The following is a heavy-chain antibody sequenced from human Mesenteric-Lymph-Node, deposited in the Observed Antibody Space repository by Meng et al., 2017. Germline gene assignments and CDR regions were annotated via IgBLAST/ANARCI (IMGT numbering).Heavy chain of an antibody. CDR3: AKKGSSSWRPLLRLSVMFDP. CDR1: GFTFSSYA. CDR2: ISGSGGST. D-gene: IGHD6-13*01. V-gene: IGHV3-23*01. J-gene: IGHJ5*02. Sequence: GESLKISCAASGFTFSSYAMSWVRQAPGKGLEWVSAISGSGGSTYYADSVKGRFTISRDNSKNTLYLQMNSLRAEDTAVYYCAKKGSSSWRPLLRLSVMFDPWGQGTLVTVSS.